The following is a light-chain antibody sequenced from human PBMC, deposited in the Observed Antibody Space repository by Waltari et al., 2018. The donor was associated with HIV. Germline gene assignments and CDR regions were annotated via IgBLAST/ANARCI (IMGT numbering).Light chain of an antibody. Sequence: QLALTQSPSASASLGASVKLTCSLTSGHSTYAVAWPTQQPAKGPRFLMKVNSDGSHNKRDEIPDRFSGSSSGAERYLTISSLQYEDEADYYCQTWGAGIQVFGGGTKLTVL. V-gene: IGLV4-69*01. J-gene: IGLJ2*01. CDR2: VNSDGSH. CDR1: SGHSTYA. CDR3: QTWGAGIQV.